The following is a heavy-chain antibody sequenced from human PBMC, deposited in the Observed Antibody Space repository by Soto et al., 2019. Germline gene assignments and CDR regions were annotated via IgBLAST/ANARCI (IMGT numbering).Heavy chain of an antibody. D-gene: IGHD6-19*01. CDR1: GGSFSGYY. V-gene: IGHV4-34*01. CDR3: ARTGSSGWYNWFDP. CDR2: INHSGST. Sequence: SETLSLTCAVYGGSFSGYYWSWIRQPPGKGLEWIGEINHSGSTNYNPSLKSRVTISVDTSKNQFSLKLSSVTAADTAVYYCARTGSSGWYNWFDPWGQGTLVTVSS. J-gene: IGHJ5*02.